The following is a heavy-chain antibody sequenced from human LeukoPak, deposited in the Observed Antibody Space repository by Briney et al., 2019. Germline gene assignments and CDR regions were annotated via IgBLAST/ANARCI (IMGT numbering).Heavy chain of an antibody. CDR3: ARGLTRGYYYYYYGMDV. Sequence: SETLSLTCAVYGGSFSGYYWSWIRQPPGKGLEWIGEINHSGSTNYNPSLKSRVTISVDTSKNQFSLKLSSVTAADTAVYYCARGLTRGYYYYYYGMDVWGQGTTVTVSS. V-gene: IGHV4-34*01. CDR2: INHSGST. J-gene: IGHJ6*02. D-gene: IGHD1-14*01. CDR1: GGSFSGYY.